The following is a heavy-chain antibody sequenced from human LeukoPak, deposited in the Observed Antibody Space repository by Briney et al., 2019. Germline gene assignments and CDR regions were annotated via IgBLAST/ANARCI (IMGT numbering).Heavy chain of an antibody. Sequence: SVKVSCKASGGTFSSYAISWVRQAPGQGLEWMGGIIPIFGTANYAQKFQGRVTITTDESTSTAYMELSSLRSEDTAVYYCASGKYCSSTSCYFCYDSSGHAYWGQGTLVTVSS. V-gene: IGHV1-69*05. D-gene: IGHD2-2*01. CDR3: ASGKYCSSTSCYFCYDSSGHAY. J-gene: IGHJ4*02. CDR1: GGTFSSYA. CDR2: IIPIFGTA.